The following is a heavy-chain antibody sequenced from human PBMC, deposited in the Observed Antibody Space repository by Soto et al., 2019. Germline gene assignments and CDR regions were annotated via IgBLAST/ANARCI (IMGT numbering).Heavy chain of an antibody. CDR2: INSRGDNT. D-gene: IGHD3-10*01. J-gene: IGHJ4*02. Sequence: GGSLRLSCAASGFTFSNHVMSWVRQAPGKGPEWVSSINSRGDNTYYAGSVRGRFTISRDNSKSTLYLQMNSLRVEDTAVYYCARDPYYGAIDYWGQGTLVTVSS. V-gene: IGHV3-23*01. CDR1: GFTFSNHV. CDR3: ARDPYYGAIDY.